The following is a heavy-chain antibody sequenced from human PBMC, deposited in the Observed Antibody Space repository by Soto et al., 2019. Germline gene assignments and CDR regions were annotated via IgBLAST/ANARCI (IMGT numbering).Heavy chain of an antibody. J-gene: IGHJ5*02. Sequence: PSETLSLTCTVSGGSISSGGYYWSWIRQHPGKGLEWIGYIYYSGSTYYNPSLKSRVTISVDTSKNQFSLKLSSVTAADTAVYYCARDINSGGWYGDGWFDPWGQGTLVTVSS. D-gene: IGHD6-19*01. V-gene: IGHV4-31*03. CDR2: IYYSGST. CDR1: GGSISSGGYY. CDR3: ARDINSGGWYGDGWFDP.